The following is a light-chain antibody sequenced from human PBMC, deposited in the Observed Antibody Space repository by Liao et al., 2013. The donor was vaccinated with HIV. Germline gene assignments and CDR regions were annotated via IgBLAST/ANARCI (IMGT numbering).Light chain of an antibody. J-gene: IGLJ3*02. CDR1: NMGTKS. CDR3: QVWDSSSDQWV. Sequence: SYELTQAPSVSVAPGKTARITCGGNNMGTKSVHWYQQKPGQAPVLVIHYDTDRPSGIPERFSGSKSGNTATLTITRVEVGDEADYYCQVWDSSSDQWVFGGGTYLTVL. V-gene: IGLV3-21*01. CDR2: YDT.